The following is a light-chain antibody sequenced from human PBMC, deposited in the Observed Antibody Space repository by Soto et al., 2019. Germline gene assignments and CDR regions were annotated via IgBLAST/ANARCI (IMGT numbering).Light chain of an antibody. J-gene: IGKJ1*01. Sequence: EMVMTQSPATVSLSPGGRATLSCRASQSVSSGLAWYQQKPGQAPRLLIYDASTRATGISARFSGSGSGTEFPLTISSLQSEDFAFYYCQQYNNWPWTFGQGTKVDIK. CDR3: QQYNNWPWT. V-gene: IGKV3-15*01. CDR1: QSVSSG. CDR2: DAS.